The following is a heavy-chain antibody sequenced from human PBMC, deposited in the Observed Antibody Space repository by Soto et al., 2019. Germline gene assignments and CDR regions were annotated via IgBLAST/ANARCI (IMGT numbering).Heavy chain of an antibody. V-gene: IGHV4-59*01. CDR3: ARGSMVRGPTPFDY. CDR1: GGSIRSYY. Sequence: SETLSLTCNVSGGSIRSYYWNWIRQPPGKTLEWIGDVYYSGSANYNPSLKSRVTISVDMSKNQFSLKLNSVTAADTAVYYCARGSMVRGPTPFDYWGQGTLVTVSS. D-gene: IGHD3-10*01. CDR2: VYYSGSA. J-gene: IGHJ4*02.